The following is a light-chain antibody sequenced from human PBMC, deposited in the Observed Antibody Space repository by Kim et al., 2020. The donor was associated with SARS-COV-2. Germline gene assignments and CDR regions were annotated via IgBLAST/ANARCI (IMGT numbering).Light chain of an antibody. V-gene: IGLV3-21*04. CDR1: NIGGRS. J-gene: IGLJ3*02. CDR3: QLWDRSTSHWV. Sequence: SYELTQPPSASVAPGKTARITCGGDNIGGRSVYWFQQRPGQAPALVIYYDSDRPSGIPERFSGSNSGNTATLTISRVEAGDEADYYCQLWDRSTSHWVFGGGTQLTVL. CDR2: YDS.